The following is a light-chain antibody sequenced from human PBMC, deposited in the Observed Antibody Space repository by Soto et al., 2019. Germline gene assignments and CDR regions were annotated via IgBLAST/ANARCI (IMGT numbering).Light chain of an antibody. J-gene: IGKJ5*01. V-gene: IGKV3-20*01. Sequence: EVLMTQSPATLSMSPGARATLSCRASQSVGSNLAWYQQKPGQAPRLLIYGASSRATGIPDRFSGSGSETDFTLTISRLEPEDFAVYYCQQYSSSPPITFGQGTRLEIK. CDR2: GAS. CDR1: QSVGSN. CDR3: QQYSSSPPIT.